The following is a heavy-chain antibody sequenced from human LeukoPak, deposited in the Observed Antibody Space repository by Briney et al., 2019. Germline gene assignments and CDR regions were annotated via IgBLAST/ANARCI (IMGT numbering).Heavy chain of an antibody. J-gene: IGHJ4*02. V-gene: IGHV3-30*04. CDR3: AKRNYYFDY. D-gene: IGHD1-14*01. CDR1: GFSFSGYA. CDR2: ISYNGGRK. Sequence: PGGSLRLSCAASGFSFSGYAIHWVRQAPGKGLEWVALISYNGGRKDYADSVKGRFTIDRDNSKNTVYLQMNSLRAEDTAVYYCAKRNYYFDYWGQGTLVTVSS.